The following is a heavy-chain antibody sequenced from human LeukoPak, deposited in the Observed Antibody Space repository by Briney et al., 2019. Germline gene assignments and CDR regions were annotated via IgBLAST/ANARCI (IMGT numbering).Heavy chain of an antibody. CDR1: GLTFSGSG. V-gene: IGHV3-30*02. CDR2: IWSDGGSK. CDR3: ARSRSVSNYKGMDV. Sequence: PGGSLRLSCAASGLTFSGSGMHWVRQTPGKGLEWVAFIWSDGGSKYYPESVRGRFTITGDNSKNTLYLQMNSLRAEDTAVYYCARSRSVSNYKGMDVWGQGTTVTVSS. D-gene: IGHD5/OR15-5a*01. J-gene: IGHJ6*02.